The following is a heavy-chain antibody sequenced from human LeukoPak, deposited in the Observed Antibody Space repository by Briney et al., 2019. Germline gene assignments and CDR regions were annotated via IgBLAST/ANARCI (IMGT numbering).Heavy chain of an antibody. V-gene: IGHV3-23*01. CDR3: AKEGSYYYDSSENYMDV. D-gene: IGHD3-22*01. Sequence: GGSLRLSCAASGFTFRSYAMSWVRQAPGKGLEWVSAISGSGGSTYYADSVKGRFTISRDNSKNTLYLQMNSLRAEDTAVYYCAKEGSYYYDSSENYMDVWGKGTTVTVSS. CDR2: ISGSGGST. CDR1: GFTFRSYA. J-gene: IGHJ6*03.